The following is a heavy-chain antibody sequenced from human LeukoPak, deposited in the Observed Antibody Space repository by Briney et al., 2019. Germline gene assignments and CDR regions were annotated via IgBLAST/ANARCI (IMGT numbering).Heavy chain of an antibody. CDR3: AVSSGWYGSLNY. Sequence: ASVKVSCKASGYTFTSYDINWVRQAPGQGLEWMGWMNPNSGNTGYAQKFQGRVTMTRNTSISTAYMELSSLRSEDTAVYYCAVSSGWYGSLNYWGQGTLVTVSS. J-gene: IGHJ4*02. CDR1: GYTFTSYD. V-gene: IGHV1-8*01. CDR2: MNPNSGNT. D-gene: IGHD6-19*01.